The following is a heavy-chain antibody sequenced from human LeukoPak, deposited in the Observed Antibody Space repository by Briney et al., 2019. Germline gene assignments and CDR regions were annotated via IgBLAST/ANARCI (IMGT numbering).Heavy chain of an antibody. CDR2: IYYSGST. Sequence: PSETLSLTCTVSGGSISNSAYYWGWIRQPPGKGLEWIACIYYSGSTYYNPSLKSRVTISVDTSKNQFSLKLSSVTAADTAVYYCARHYYGSGNYYWFDPWGQGTLVTVSS. J-gene: IGHJ5*02. D-gene: IGHD3-10*01. CDR1: GGSISNSAYY. CDR3: ARHYYGSGNYYWFDP. V-gene: IGHV4-39*01.